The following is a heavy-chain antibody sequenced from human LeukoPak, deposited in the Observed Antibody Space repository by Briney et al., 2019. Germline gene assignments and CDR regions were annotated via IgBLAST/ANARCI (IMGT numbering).Heavy chain of an antibody. Sequence: SETLSLTCIVAGCSMSSYCWRWIRHPPREVLGWVGYIHNGGSDNYNPSRKSRDTISVDTSKNQFDEKLSSQTAADPGVYYGARGGAVGERWLQLRYYYYGMDVWGQGTTVTVSS. J-gene: IGHJ6*02. D-gene: IGHD5-24*01. V-gene: IGHV4-59*01. CDR1: GCSMSSYC. CDR2: IHNGGSD. CDR3: ARGGAVGERWLQLRYYYYGMDV.